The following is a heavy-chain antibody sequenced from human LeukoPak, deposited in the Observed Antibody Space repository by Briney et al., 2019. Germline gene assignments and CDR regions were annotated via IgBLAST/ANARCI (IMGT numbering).Heavy chain of an antibody. Sequence: SETQSLTCTVSGGSISSGGYYWSWIRQHPGKGLEWIGYIYYSGSTYYNPSLKSRVTISVDTSKNQFSLKLSSVTAADTAVYYCARVSSSFRSYYYYGMDVWGQGTTVTVSS. CDR3: ARVSSSFRSYYYYGMDV. D-gene: IGHD6-13*01. CDR1: GGSISSGGYY. V-gene: IGHV4-31*03. J-gene: IGHJ6*02. CDR2: IYYSGST.